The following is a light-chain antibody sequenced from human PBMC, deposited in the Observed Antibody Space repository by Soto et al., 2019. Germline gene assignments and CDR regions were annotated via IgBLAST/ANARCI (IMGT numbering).Light chain of an antibody. CDR1: QHIRTF. Sequence: EVVLTQSPATLSLSPGERATLSCRASQHIRTFLDWYQQKPGQAPRLLIYGASNRATGIPARFSGSGSGTDFTLTISSLESEDFAVYYCQQHSHWPPWTFGQGTRVEI. CDR3: QQHSHWPPWT. J-gene: IGKJ1*01. V-gene: IGKV3-11*01. CDR2: GAS.